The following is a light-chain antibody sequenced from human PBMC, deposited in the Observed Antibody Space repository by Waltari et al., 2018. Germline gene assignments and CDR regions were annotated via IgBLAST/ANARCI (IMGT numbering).Light chain of an antibody. CDR3: TSWTSTGALWV. V-gene: IGLV2-14*01. CDR1: SSDVGGHNY. J-gene: IGLJ3*02. CDR2: DVP. Sequence: QSALTQPASVSGSPGQSITISCTGSSSDVGGHNYVSWYQQLPGKAPKPIIFDVPQRPSGVSNLFSGSKSANTASLTISGLQTEDEADYYCTSWTSTGALWVFGGGTKLTVL.